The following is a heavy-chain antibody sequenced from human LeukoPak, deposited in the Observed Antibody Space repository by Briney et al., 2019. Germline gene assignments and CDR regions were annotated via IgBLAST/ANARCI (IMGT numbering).Heavy chain of an antibody. CDR1: GYTFTGYY. CDR2: INPNSGGT. V-gene: IGHV1-2*02. CDR3: AREVRGIQSNWFDP. Sequence: ASVKVSCKASGYTFTGYYMHWVRQAPGQGLEWMGWINPNSGGTNYAQKFQGRVTMTRDTSISTAYMELSRLRSDDTAVYYCAREVRGIQSNWFDPWGQGTLVTVSS. D-gene: IGHD3-10*01. J-gene: IGHJ5*02.